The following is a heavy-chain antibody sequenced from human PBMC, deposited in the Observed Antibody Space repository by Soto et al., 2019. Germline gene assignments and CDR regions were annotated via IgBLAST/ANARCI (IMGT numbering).Heavy chain of an antibody. CDR1: GYTFTSYG. D-gene: IGHD3-10*01. CDR3: ERGPNYYGSGRFYGMDV. CDR2: ISAYNGNT. Sequence: QVQLVQSGAEVKKPGASVKVSCKASGYTFTSYGISWVRQAPGQGLEWMGWISAYNGNTNYAQKLQGRVTMTTDTSTSTAYMELRSMRSDDTAVYYCERGPNYYGSGRFYGMDVWGQGTTVTVSS. J-gene: IGHJ6*02. V-gene: IGHV1-18*01.